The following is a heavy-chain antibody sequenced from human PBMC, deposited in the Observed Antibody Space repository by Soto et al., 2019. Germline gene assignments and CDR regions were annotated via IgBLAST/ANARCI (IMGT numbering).Heavy chain of an antibody. Sequence: GGSLRLSCAASGFTFSSYWMHWVRQAPGKGLVWVSRINSDGSSTSYADSVKGRFTISRDNAKNTLYLQMNSLRAEDTAVYYCARDLGYCSGGSCYFRGYNWFDPWGQGTLVTVSS. D-gene: IGHD2-15*01. V-gene: IGHV3-74*01. CDR1: GFTFSSYW. J-gene: IGHJ5*02. CDR3: ARDLGYCSGGSCYFRGYNWFDP. CDR2: INSDGSST.